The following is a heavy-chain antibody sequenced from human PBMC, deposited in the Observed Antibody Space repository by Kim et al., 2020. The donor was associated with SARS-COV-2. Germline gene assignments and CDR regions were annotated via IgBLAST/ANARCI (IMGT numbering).Heavy chain of an antibody. CDR1: GLNFRSYA. CDR3: VGGRVDY. J-gene: IGHJ4*02. CDR2: VRTNGENT. D-gene: IGHD1-26*01. Sequence: GGSLRLSCLAAGLNFRSYAMHWIRQARGKGLEYVSAVRTNGENTDYADSVKGRFTTSRDNSKNTLYLQMRSLRLEDSAVYYFVGGRVDYWGQGTQVTVSS. V-gene: IGHV3-64D*09.